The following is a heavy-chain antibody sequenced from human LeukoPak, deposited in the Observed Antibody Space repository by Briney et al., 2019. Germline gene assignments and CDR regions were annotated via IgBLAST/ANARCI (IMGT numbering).Heavy chain of an antibody. J-gene: IGHJ4*02. CDR1: GGSISSYY. CDR2: IYTSGST. CDR3: ASSIVGGKVPAAMGIDY. D-gene: IGHD2-2*01. Sequence: PSETLSLTCTVSGGSISSYYWSWIRQPAGKGLEWIGRIYTSGSTNYNPSLKSRVTMSVDTSKNQFSLKLSSVTAADTAVYYCASSIVGGKVPAAMGIDYWGQGTLVTVSS. V-gene: IGHV4-4*07.